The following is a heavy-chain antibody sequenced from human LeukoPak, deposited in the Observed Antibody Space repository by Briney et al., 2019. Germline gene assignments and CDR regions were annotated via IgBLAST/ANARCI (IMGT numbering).Heavy chain of an antibody. CDR1: GFTVSSNY. CDR2: IYSGGST. J-gene: IGHJ6*02. Sequence: GGSLRLSCAASGFTVSSNYMSWVRQAPGKGLEWVSVIYSGGSTYYADSVKGRFTISRDNSKNTLYLQMNSLRAEDTAVYYCARDRRYGVHWYYGMDVWGQGTTVTVS. CDR3: ARDRRYGVHWYYGMDV. V-gene: IGHV3-66*02. D-gene: IGHD3-16*02.